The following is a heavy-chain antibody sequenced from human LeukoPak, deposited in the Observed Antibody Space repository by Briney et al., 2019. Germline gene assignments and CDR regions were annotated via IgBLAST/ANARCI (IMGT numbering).Heavy chain of an antibody. V-gene: IGHV4-34*01. D-gene: IGHD2-21*01. J-gene: IGHJ5*02. CDR1: GVSVSDYY. CDR2: VSPGGYT. CDR3: ARIRCGRGQARCYNH. Sequence: SETLSLTCAVSGVSVSDYYWSWIRQSPEKGLEWIGEVSPGGYTTYTPSLRSRVIISEDTSENQLSLNVTSVTAADTALYYCARIRCGRGQARCYNHWAQGSLVTVSS.